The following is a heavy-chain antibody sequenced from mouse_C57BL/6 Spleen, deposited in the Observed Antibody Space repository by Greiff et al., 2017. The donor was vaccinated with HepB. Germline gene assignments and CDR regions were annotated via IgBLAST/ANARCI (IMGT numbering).Heavy chain of an antibody. V-gene: IGHV1-82*01. CDR1: GYAFSSSW. CDR3: ARQNYGTHFDY. CDR2: IYPGDGDT. Sequence: QVQLQQSGPELVKPGASVKISCKASGYAFSSSWMNWVKQRPGKGLEWIGRIYPGDGDTNYNGKFKGKATLTADKSSSTAYMQLSSLTSEDSAVYFCARQNYGTHFDYWGQGTTLTVSS. D-gene: IGHD2-1*01. J-gene: IGHJ2*01.